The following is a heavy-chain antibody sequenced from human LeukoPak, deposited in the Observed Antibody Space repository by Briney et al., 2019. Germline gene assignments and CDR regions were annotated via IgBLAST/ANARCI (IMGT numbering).Heavy chain of an antibody. D-gene: IGHD1-26*01. CDR1: GFTFSSYA. J-gene: IGHJ4*02. Sequence: GGSLRLSCAASGFTFSSYAMSWVRQAPGKGLEWVSAISGSGGSTYYADSVKGRLTISRDNSKNTLYLQMNSLRAEDTAVYYCAKDPPAPIVGATTGNYWGQGTLVTVSS. V-gene: IGHV3-23*01. CDR3: AKDPPAPIVGATTGNY. CDR2: ISGSGGST.